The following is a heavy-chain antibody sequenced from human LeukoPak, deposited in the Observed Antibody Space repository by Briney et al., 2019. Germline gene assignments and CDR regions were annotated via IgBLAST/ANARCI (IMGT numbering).Heavy chain of an antibody. V-gene: IGHV1-69*05. CDR3: ARGSAMGGIWFDP. CDR1: GGTFSSYA. Sequence: ASVKVSCKASGGTFSSYAISWVRQAPGQGLEWMGRIIPIFGTANYAQKFQGRVTITTDESTSTAYMELSSLRSEDTAVYYCARGSAMGGIWFDPWGQGTLVAVSS. D-gene: IGHD3-10*01. CDR2: IIPIFGTA. J-gene: IGHJ5*02.